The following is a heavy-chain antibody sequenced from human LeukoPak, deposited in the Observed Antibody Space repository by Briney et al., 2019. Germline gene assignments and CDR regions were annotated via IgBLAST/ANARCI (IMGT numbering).Heavy chain of an antibody. V-gene: IGHV4-39*01. CDR2: IYYSGSS. CDR3: ARAIVVVESREYPFDY. Sequence: PSETLSLTCTASDGSISSSYYYWGWIRQPPGKGLEWIGSIYYSGSSYYNSSLKSRVTMSVDTSKNQFSLKLNSVTAADTAVYYCARAIVVVESREYPFDYWGQGTLVTVSS. J-gene: IGHJ4*02. CDR1: DGSISSSYYY. D-gene: IGHD3-22*01.